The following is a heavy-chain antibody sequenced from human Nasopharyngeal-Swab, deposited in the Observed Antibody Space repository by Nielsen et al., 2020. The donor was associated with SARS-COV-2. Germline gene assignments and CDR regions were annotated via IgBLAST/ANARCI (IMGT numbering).Heavy chain of an antibody. CDR3: ARGRRERAPRYYYYGTDV. CDR1: GGAFSGFY. V-gene: IGHV4-34*01. D-gene: IGHD1-1*01. J-gene: IGHJ6*02. Sequence: SETLSLTCAVYGGAFSGFYWIWIRQSPGEGLEWIGEINPSGSTNYNPPLKSRVSMSVDTSKNQVFLNLRSVTAADTALYYCARGRRERAPRYYYYGTDVWGQGTTVTVS. CDR2: INPSGST.